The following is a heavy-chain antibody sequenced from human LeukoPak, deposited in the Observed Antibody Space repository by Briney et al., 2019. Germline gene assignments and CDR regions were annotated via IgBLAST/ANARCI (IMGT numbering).Heavy chain of an antibody. CDR2: IYYSGST. CDR1: GGSISSSSYY. V-gene: IGHV4-39*01. CDR3: ASFYCSGGSCYQYYYYYYMDV. Sequence: SEPLSLTFTVSGGSISSSSYYWGGIRPPPGKGLEGIGRIYYSGSTYYNPSLKSRVTISVDTSKNQFSLKLSSVTAADTAVYYCASFYCSGGSCYQYYYYYYMDVWGKGTTVTISS. D-gene: IGHD2-15*01. J-gene: IGHJ6*03.